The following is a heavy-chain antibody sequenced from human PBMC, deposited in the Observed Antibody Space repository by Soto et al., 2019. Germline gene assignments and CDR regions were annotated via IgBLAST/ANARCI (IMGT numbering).Heavy chain of an antibody. J-gene: IGHJ4*02. CDR2: IYHSGSY. Sequence: QVQLKESGPGLVKPSGTLSLTCAVSGDSISRSYWWSWVRQHPGKGLEWIGEIYHSGSYNYNPSLKRRVTISVDKSKNKFSMKLSSVTDSDKDVYYCSIGGDYRFDYWRQGSLVTVSS. CDR1: GDSISRSYW. CDR3: SIGGDYRFDY. V-gene: IGHV4-4*02. D-gene: IGHD4-17*01.